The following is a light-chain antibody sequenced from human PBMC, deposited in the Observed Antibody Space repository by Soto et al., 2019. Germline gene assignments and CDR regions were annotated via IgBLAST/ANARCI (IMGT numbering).Light chain of an antibody. CDR1: QSVSNN. V-gene: IGKV3-15*01. Sequence: EIVMTQSPATLSVSRLGIARLGFRTSQSVSNNLAWYQRNPGQAPRLLFYGASTRATGVPARFSGSGSGTDFTLTIHSLQSEDFALYYCQQYDNWPWTFGQGTKV. J-gene: IGKJ1*01. CDR2: GAS. CDR3: QQYDNWPWT.